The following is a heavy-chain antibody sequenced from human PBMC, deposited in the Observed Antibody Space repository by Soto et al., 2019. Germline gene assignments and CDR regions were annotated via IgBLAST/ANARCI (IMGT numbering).Heavy chain of an antibody. D-gene: IGHD4-17*01. J-gene: IGHJ4*02. V-gene: IGHV3-9*01. CDR2: ISWNSGSI. CDR3: AKAGVTTVSRIDY. CDR1: GFTFDDYA. Sequence: GGSLRLSCAASGFTFDDYAMHWVRQAPGKGLEWVSGISWNSGSIGYADSVKGRFTISRDNAKNSLYLQMNSLRAEDTALYYCAKAGVTTVSRIDYWGQGTLVTVSS.